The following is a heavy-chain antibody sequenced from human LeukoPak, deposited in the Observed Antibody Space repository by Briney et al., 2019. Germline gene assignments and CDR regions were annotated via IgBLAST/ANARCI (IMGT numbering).Heavy chain of an antibody. CDR2: INTGSTTI. CDR3: ARDSSVCEFDV. CDR1: GFTFSPYT. Sequence: GGSLRLSCAASGFTFSPYTIHWFRQPPGKGLEWISYINTGSTTIYYADSVKGRFTVSRDNAKNSLYLHTNSLRAEDTAVYYCARDSSVCEFDVWGQGKMVTVSS. J-gene: IGHJ3*01. D-gene: IGHD6-6*01. V-gene: IGHV3-48*01.